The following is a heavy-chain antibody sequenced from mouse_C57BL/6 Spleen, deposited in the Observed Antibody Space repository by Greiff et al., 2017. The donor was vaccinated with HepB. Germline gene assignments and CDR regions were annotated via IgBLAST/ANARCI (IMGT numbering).Heavy chain of an antibody. Sequence: EVQVVESGGDLVKPGGSLKLSCAASGFTFSSYGMSWVRQTPDKRLEWVATISSGGSYTYYPDSVKGRFTISRDNAKNTLYLQMSSLKSEDTAMYYCARQVRSYNYYAMDYWGQGTSVTVSS. CDR1: GFTFSSYG. CDR3: ARQVRSYNYYAMDY. CDR2: ISSGGSYT. D-gene: IGHD1-1*01. J-gene: IGHJ4*01. V-gene: IGHV5-6*01.